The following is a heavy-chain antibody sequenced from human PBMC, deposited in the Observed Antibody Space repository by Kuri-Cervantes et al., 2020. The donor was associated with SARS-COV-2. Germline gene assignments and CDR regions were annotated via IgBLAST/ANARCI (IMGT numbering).Heavy chain of an antibody. CDR2: ISYDGSNK. CDR3: ARVVFDTAMVYFDY. Sequence: GESLKISCAASGFILSSYAMHWVRQAPGKGLEWVAVISYDGSNKYYADSVKGRFTISRDNSKNTLYLQMNSLRAEDTAVYYCARVVFDTAMVYFDYWGQGTLVTVSS. D-gene: IGHD5-18*01. CDR1: GFILSSYA. V-gene: IGHV3-30-3*01. J-gene: IGHJ4*02.